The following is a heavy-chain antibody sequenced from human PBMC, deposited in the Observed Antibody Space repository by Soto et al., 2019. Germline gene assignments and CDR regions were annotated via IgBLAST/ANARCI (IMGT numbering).Heavy chain of an antibody. J-gene: IGHJ5*02. Sequence: ASVKVSCKVSGYTLTELSMHWVRQAPGKGLEWMGGFDPEDGETIYAQKFQGRVTMTEDTSTDTAYMELSSLRSEDTAVYYCATAPTVPFMVRGVIAHPCYWFDPWGQGTLVTVSS. D-gene: IGHD3-10*01. V-gene: IGHV1-24*01. CDR2: FDPEDGET. CDR1: GYTLTELS. CDR3: ATAPTVPFMVRGVIAHPCYWFDP.